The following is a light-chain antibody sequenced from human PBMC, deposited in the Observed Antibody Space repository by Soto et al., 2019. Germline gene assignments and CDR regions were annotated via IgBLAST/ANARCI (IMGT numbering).Light chain of an antibody. Sequence: QSVLTQPPSVSGAPGQRVTISCTGSSSNIGAGYDVQWYQQLPGTAPKLLIHDNNDRPSGVPDRFSGSKSGTSASLAITGLQAEDEADYYCQSYDISLSASVFGGGTKLTVL. J-gene: IGLJ3*02. CDR2: DNN. CDR1: SSNIGAGYD. V-gene: IGLV1-40*01. CDR3: QSYDISLSASV.